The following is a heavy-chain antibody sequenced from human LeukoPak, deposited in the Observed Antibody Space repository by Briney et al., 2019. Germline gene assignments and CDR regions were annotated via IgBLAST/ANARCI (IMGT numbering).Heavy chain of an antibody. J-gene: IGHJ4*02. V-gene: IGHV1-8*01. D-gene: IGHD7-27*01. CDR2: MSPNSGDT. CDR3: ARGPPNWGYDY. CDR1: GYTFTSYD. Sequence: GASVKVSCKASGYTFTSYDFKWVRQGTGQRAGWVGWMSPNSGDTGYAQKFQDRVTMTRNTSISTAYMELSSLRSDDTAVYYCARGPPNWGYDYWGPGTLVTVSS.